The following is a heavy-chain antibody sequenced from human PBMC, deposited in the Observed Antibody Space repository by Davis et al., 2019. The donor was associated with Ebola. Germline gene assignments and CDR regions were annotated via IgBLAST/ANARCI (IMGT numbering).Heavy chain of an antibody. J-gene: IGHJ6*04. D-gene: IGHD6-6*01. CDR2: INTNTGSP. CDR1: GYTFTSYA. V-gene: IGHV7-4-1*02. CDR3: ARRPRGSSSAGYYYGMDV. Sequence: AASVKVSCKASGYTFTSYAMNWVRQAPGQGLEWMGWINTNTGSPTYAQGFTGRFVFSLDTSVSTAYLQISSLKAEDTAVYYCARRPRGSSSAGYYYGMDVWGKGTTVTVSS.